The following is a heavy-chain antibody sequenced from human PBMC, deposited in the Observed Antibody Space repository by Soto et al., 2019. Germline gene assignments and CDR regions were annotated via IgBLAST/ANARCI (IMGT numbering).Heavy chain of an antibody. D-gene: IGHD6-19*01. J-gene: IGHJ5*02. Sequence: ASVKVSCKASGYTFTSYGISWVRQAPGQGLEWMGIINPSGGSTSYAQKFQGRVTMTRDTSTSTVYMELSSLRSEDTAVYYCARDRIAVAGTAFLRYNWFDPWGQGTLVTVSS. CDR2: INPSGGST. CDR1: GYTFTSYG. V-gene: IGHV1-46*01. CDR3: ARDRIAVAGTAFLRYNWFDP.